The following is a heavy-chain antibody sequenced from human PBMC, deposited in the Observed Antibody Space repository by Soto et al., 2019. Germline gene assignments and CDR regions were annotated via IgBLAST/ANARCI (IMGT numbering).Heavy chain of an antibody. V-gene: IGHV1-69*13. CDR2: IIPIFGTA. CDR3: ARKAGWDTAMVTGDYYYYGMDV. J-gene: IGHJ6*02. D-gene: IGHD5-18*01. CDR1: GGTFSSYA. Sequence: GASVKVSCKASGGTFSSYAISWVRQAPGQGLEWMGGIIPIFGTANYAQKFQGRVTITADESTSTAYMELRSLRSEDTAVYYCARKAGWDTAMVTGDYYYYGMDVWGQGTTVTVSS.